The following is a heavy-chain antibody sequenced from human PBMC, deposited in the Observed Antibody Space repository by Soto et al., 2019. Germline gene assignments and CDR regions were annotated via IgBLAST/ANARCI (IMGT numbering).Heavy chain of an antibody. D-gene: IGHD4-17*01. CDR1: GFTFDDYA. V-gene: IGHV3-9*01. CDR2: ISWNSGSI. J-gene: IGHJ3*02. CDR3: AKDRDSGGYGDYVGIAFDI. Sequence: GGSLRLSCAASGFTFDDYAMHWVRQAPGKGLEWVSGISWNSGSIGYADSVKGRFTISRDNAKNSLYLQMNSLRAEDTALYYCAKDRDSGGYGDYVGIAFDIWGQGTMVTASS.